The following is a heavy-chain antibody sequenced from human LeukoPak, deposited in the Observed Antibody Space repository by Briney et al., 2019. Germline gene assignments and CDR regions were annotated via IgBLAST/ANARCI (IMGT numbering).Heavy chain of an antibody. Sequence: GESLKISCKGSGYSFTSYWIGWVRQMPGKGLEWMGIIYPGDSDTRYSPSFQGQVTISADKSISTAYLQWSSLKASDTAMYYCARQDTAMTNPNWDWLVGNAFDIWGQGAMVTVSS. CDR3: ARQDTAMTNPNWDWLVGNAFDI. CDR2: IYPGDSDT. D-gene: IGHD5-18*01. CDR1: GYSFTSYW. J-gene: IGHJ3*02. V-gene: IGHV5-51*01.